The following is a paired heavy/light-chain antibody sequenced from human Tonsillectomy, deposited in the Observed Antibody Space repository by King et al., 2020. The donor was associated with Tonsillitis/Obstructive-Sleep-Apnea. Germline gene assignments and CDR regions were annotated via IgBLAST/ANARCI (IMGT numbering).Light chain of an antibody. V-gene: IGKV1-12*01. CDR3: QQVHSVPNI. Sequence: DIQMTQSPSSVSASVGDSVTLTCRASQAISSWVAWYQQKPGKAPKLLIYAASILQTGVPSRFSGTGSGTDFTFTISSVQPEDFATYYCQQVHSVPNIFGQGTRLDIK. J-gene: IGKJ5*01. CDR1: QAISSW. CDR2: AAS.
Heavy chain of an antibody. CDR3: AREGTVTREFDY. D-gene: IGHD4-4*01. CDR2: IDAAKGNT. CDR1: GYTFNDYI. V-gene: IGHV1-3*01. J-gene: IGHJ4*02. Sequence: QVQLVQSGAEVRKPGASVKISCKASGYTFNDYIIHWVRQAPGERPVWMGWIDAAKGNTKYSQNFQGRVTISRDRSATTAYMELNSLKSADTAVYYCAREGTVTREFDYWGQGTLLTVSS.